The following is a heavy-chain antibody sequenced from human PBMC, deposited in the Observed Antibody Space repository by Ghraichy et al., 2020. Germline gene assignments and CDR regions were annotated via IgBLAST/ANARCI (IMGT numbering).Heavy chain of an antibody. CDR3: ARDRLGFNWNYVEAPFDP. Sequence: ASVKVSCKASGYTFTSYGISWVRQAPGQGLEWMGWISAYNGNTNYAQKLQGRVTMTTDTSTSTAYMELRSLRSDDTAVYYCARDRLGFNWNYVEAPFDPWGQGTLVTVSS. D-gene: IGHD1-7*01. V-gene: IGHV1-18*01. CDR1: GYTFTSYG. CDR2: ISAYNGNT. J-gene: IGHJ5*02.